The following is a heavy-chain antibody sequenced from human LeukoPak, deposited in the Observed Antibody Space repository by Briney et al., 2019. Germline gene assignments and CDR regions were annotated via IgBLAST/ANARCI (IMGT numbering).Heavy chain of an antibody. Sequence: PGGSLRLSCAASGFTFSDYYMSWLRQAPGKGLEWVSYISSSGSTIYYADSVKGRFTISRDNAKNSLYLQMNSLRAEDTAVYYCARDGYCSSTSCYYYYYGMDVWGQGTTVTVSS. CDR3: ARDGYCSSTSCYYYYYGMDV. CDR2: ISSSGSTI. V-gene: IGHV3-11*01. D-gene: IGHD2-2*03. J-gene: IGHJ6*02. CDR1: GFTFSDYY.